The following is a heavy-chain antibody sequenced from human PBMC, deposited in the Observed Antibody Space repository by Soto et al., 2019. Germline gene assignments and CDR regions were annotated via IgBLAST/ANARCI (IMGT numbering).Heavy chain of an antibody. V-gene: IGHV5-51*01. CDR2: IYPGNSDT. CDR1: GYSFIKYW. Sequence: PGESLKIACRGSGYSFIKYWIVWVRQVPGEGLGWRGIIYPGNSDTRYSPSFQGQVIIAADKSIGTAYLQWSSLKATDTAMYYCARLSFKDGYHYYYYCMDVWGQGTTVTVSS. D-gene: IGHD5-12*01. CDR3: ARLSFKDGYHYYYYCMDV. J-gene: IGHJ6*02.